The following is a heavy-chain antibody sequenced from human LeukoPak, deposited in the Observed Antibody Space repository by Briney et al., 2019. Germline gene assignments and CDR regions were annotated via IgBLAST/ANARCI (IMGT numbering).Heavy chain of an antibody. J-gene: IGHJ4*02. V-gene: IGHV4-39*01. CDR3: ARQTGSGLFILP. Sequence: PSETLSLTCTVSGVSISSSNSYWGWIRQPPGKGLEWIGSIYYSGNTYYNASLKSQVSISIDASKNQFSLRLTSVTAADTAVYYCARQTGSGLFILPGGQGTLVTVSS. CDR1: GVSISSSNSY. D-gene: IGHD3/OR15-3a*01. CDR2: IYYSGNT.